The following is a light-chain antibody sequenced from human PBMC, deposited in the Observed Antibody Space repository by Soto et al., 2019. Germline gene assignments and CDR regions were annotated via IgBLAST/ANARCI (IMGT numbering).Light chain of an antibody. J-gene: IGLJ2*01. CDR1: SSDVGAYNY. V-gene: IGLV2-11*01. CDR2: DVS. Sequence: QSALTQPRSVSGSPGQSVTISCTGTSSDVGAYNYVSWYQQHPGKAPKLMIYDVSKRPSGVPDRFSGSKSGNTASLTITGLLAEDEADYYCCSYAGSYSLVVFGGGTKLTVL. CDR3: CSYAGSYSLVV.